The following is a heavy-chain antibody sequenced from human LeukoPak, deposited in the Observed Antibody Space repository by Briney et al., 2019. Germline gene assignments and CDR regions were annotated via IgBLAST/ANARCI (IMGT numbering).Heavy chain of an antibody. D-gene: IGHD6-13*01. CDR1: GGSFSGYY. CDR3: ARAALTAAGTGCLDP. Sequence: PSETLSLTCAVYGGSFSGYYWSWIRQPPGKGREWIGEINHSGSTNYNPSLKSRVTISVDTSKNQFSLKLSSVTAADTAVYYCARAALTAAGTGCLDPWGQGTLVTVSS. J-gene: IGHJ5*02. V-gene: IGHV4-34*01. CDR2: INHSGST.